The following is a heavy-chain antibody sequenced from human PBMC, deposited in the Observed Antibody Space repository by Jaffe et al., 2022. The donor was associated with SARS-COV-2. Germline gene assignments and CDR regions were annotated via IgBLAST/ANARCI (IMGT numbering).Heavy chain of an antibody. D-gene: IGHD6-19*01. CDR3: AKAASGWHPWYFHY. CDR1: GFTFSSYA. J-gene: IGHJ1*01. Sequence: EVQLLESGGGWVQLGGSLRLSCAASGFTFSSYAMSWVRQAPGKGLEWVSGLSGSGSSTYYADSVKGRFTISRDNSKNTLYLQMNSLRAEDTAVYYCAKAASGWHPWYFHYWGQGTLVTVSS. CDR2: LSGSGSST. V-gene: IGHV3-23*01.